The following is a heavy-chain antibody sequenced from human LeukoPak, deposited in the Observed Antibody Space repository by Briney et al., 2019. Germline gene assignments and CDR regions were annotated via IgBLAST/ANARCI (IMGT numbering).Heavy chain of an antibody. J-gene: IGHJ6*02. D-gene: IGHD3-10*01. Sequence: GGSLRLSCAASGFTFSYFWMSWVRQAPGKGLEWVANINLDGTERHYVDSVKGRFTISRDNARKSLYLQMNSLRAEDTAVYYCARDYFGSGSYRIGMDVWGQGTTVTVSS. CDR2: INLDGTER. CDR1: GFTFSYFW. V-gene: IGHV3-7*01. CDR3: ARDYFGSGSYRIGMDV.